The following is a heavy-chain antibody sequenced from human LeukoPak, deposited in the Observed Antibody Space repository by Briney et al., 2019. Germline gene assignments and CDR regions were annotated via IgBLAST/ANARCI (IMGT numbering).Heavy chain of an antibody. V-gene: IGHV3-66*01. D-gene: IGHD6-13*01. Sequence: PGGSLRLSCAASGVSVSSNFMIWVRQAPGKGLEWVSLIYSGGETSYADSVKGRFSISRDNSKNTLYLQMNNLRVEDTAVYYCTRDPPAVAINTYAWGQGTLVTVSS. J-gene: IGHJ5*02. CDR3: TRDPPAVAINTYA. CDR2: IYSGGET. CDR1: GVSVSSNF.